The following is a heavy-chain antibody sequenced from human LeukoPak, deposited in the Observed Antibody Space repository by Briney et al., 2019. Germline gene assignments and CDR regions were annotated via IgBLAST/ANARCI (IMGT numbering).Heavy chain of an antibody. J-gene: IGHJ4*02. D-gene: IGHD3-22*01. CDR3: AKDRYYDSSSFYFDY. CDR2: ISWNSGSI. Sequence: GGSLRLSCAASGFSLSSYSMHWVRQAPGKGLEWVSGISWNSGSIGYADSVKGRFTISRDNAKNSLYLQMNSLRAEDTALYYCAKDRYYDSSSFYFDYWGQGTLVTVSS. CDR1: GFSLSSYS. V-gene: IGHV3-9*01.